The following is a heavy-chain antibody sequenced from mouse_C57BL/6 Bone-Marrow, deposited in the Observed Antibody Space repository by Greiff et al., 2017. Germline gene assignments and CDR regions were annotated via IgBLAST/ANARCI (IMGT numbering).Heavy chain of an antibody. CDR3: ARGEIYYDSWYFDV. Sequence: QVHVKQSGAELVKPGASVKMSCKASGYTFTSYWITWVKQRPGQGLEWIGDIYPGSGSTNYNEKFKSKATLTVDTSSSTAYMQLSSLTSEDSAVYYCARGEIYYDSWYFDVWGTGTTVTVSS. D-gene: IGHD2-4*01. CDR1: GYTFTSYW. CDR2: IYPGSGST. V-gene: IGHV1-55*01. J-gene: IGHJ1*03.